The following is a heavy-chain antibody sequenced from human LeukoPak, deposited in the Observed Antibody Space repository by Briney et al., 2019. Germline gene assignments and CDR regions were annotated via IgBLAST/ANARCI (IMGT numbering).Heavy chain of an antibody. CDR2: INPSGGST. V-gene: IGHV1-46*01. CDR1: GYTFTSYY. Sequence: ASVKVSCKASGYTFTSYYMHWVRQAPGQGLEGMGIINPSGGSTSYAQKFQGRVTMTRDMSTSTVYMELNSLRSEDTAVYYCARGLVVVIITRDRYYFDYWGQGTLVTVSS. J-gene: IGHJ4*02. CDR3: ARGLVVVIITRDRYYFDY. D-gene: IGHD3-22*01.